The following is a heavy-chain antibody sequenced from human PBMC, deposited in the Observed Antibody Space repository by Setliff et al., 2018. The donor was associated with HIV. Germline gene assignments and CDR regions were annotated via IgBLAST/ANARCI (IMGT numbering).Heavy chain of an antibody. CDR2: VYPGDSDA. CDR3: ARRRASGSLLDTFDV. Sequence: PGESLTISCRGSGFNFTNYWIGWARQMPGKGLEWMGIVYPGDSDARYSPSFRGHLTISADKSITTAYLQWSSLKASDTAMYYCARRRASGSLLDTFDVWGQGTMVTVSS. D-gene: IGHD1-26*01. J-gene: IGHJ3*01. CDR1: GFNFTNYW. V-gene: IGHV5-51*01.